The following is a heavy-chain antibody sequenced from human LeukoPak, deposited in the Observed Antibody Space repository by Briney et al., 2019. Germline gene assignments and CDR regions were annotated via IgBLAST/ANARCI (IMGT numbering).Heavy chain of an antibody. CDR2: MDDSGST. J-gene: IGHJ4*02. D-gene: IGHD6-19*01. V-gene: IGHV4-59*08. CDR1: GGSISTYY. CDR3: ARHSSGSGGAFQY. Sequence: PSETLSLTCTISGGSISTYYWSWIRQPPGKGLEWIGYMDDSGSTNYNPSLTSRVTISEDTSKNQLSLKLGSVTAADTAVHYCARHSSGSGGAFQYWGQGTPVTVSS.